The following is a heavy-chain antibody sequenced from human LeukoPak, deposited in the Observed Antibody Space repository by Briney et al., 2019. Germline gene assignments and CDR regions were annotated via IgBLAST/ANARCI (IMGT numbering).Heavy chain of an antibody. CDR2: ISYDGSNK. D-gene: IGHD1-14*01. CDR3: AKGSDRFDY. V-gene: IGHV3-30*18. CDR1: GFTFSSYG. Sequence: GGSLRLSCAASGFTFSSYGMHWVRQAPGKGLEWVAVISYDGSNKYYADSVKGRFTISRDNSKNTLYLQMNSLRAEDTAVYYCAKGSDRFDYWGQGTLVTVSS. J-gene: IGHJ4*02.